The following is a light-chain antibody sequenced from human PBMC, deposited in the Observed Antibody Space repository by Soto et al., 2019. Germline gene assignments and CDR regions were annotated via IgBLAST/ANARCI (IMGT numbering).Light chain of an antibody. CDR1: QSVSSW. CDR3: QQYNSYLWT. J-gene: IGKJ1*01. CDR2: DAS. V-gene: IGKV1-5*01. Sequence: DIQMTQSPPTLSASVGDRVTITCRASQSVSSWLAWYQQKPGKAPKLLIYDASSLESGVPSRFSGSGSGTEFTLTISSLQPDDFATYYCQQYNSYLWTCGQGTKVDI.